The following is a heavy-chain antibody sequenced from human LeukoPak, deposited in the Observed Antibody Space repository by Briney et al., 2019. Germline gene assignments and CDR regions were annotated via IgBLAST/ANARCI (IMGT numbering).Heavy chain of an antibody. CDR2: VSGSGGRK. J-gene: IGHJ3*02. CDR1: GFPFSAFA. Sequence: PGGSLTLSCVASGFPFSAFAIGWVRQAPGKGLEWVSAVSGSGGRKFYADSVRGRFTISRDNSKKTLYLQLNSLKVEDTAVYYCAKGGAAMTDAPHGDVVTTTLDGFDIWGQGTMVTVSS. D-gene: IGHD2-21*02. CDR3: AKGGAAMTDAPHGDVVTTTLDGFDI. V-gene: IGHV3-23*01.